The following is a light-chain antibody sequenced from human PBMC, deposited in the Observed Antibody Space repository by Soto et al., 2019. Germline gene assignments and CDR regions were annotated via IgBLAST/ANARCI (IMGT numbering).Light chain of an antibody. V-gene: IGLV7-46*01. Sequence: QAVVTQEPSLTVSPGGTVTLTCGSSTGDVTSGHYPYWFQQKPGQAPRTLIYDTSNKHSWTPARFSGSLLGGKAALTLSGAQPEDEAIYYCLLAYSSSRPVFGGGTKPPS. J-gene: IGLJ3*02. CDR2: DTS. CDR3: LLAYSSSRPV. CDR1: TGDVTSGHY.